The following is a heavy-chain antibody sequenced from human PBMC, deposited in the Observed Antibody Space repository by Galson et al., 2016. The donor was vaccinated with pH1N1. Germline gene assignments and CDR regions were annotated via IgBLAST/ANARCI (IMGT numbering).Heavy chain of an antibody. V-gene: IGHV1-2*02. D-gene: IGHD5-24*01. CDR1: GYTFTDYY. Sequence: SVKVSCKASGYTFTDYYIHWVRQAPGKGLEWMGWINPNSDVTKYAQKFQDRVTMTRDTSINTAYMELSGLTSDDTAVYYCARDSKRGIPFHYWGQGTLVTLSS. CDR2: INPNSDVT. J-gene: IGHJ4*02. CDR3: ARDSKRGIPFHY.